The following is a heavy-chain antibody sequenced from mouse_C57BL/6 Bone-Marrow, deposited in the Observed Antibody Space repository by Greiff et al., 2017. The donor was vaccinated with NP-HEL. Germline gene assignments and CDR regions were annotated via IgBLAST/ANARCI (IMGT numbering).Heavy chain of an antibody. D-gene: IGHD2-3*01. J-gene: IGHJ4*01. CDR2: ISDGGSYT. Sequence: EVKLMESGGGLVKPGGSLKLSCAASGFTFSSYAMSWVRQTPAKRLEWVATISDGGSYTYYPDNVKGRFTISRDNAKNNLYLQMSHLKSEDTAMYYCARDRDGYYAMDYWGQGTSVTVSS. CDR3: ARDRDGYYAMDY. V-gene: IGHV5-4*01. CDR1: GFTFSSYA.